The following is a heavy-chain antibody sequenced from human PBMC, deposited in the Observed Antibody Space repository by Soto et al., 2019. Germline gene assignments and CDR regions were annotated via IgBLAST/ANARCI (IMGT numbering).Heavy chain of an antibody. D-gene: IGHD3-3*01. V-gene: IGHV1-69*12. J-gene: IGHJ6*02. Sequence: QVQLVQSGAEVKKPGSSVKVSCKASGGTFSSYAISWVRQAPGQGLEWMGGIIPIFGTANYAQKFQGRVTITADESKSTAYMELSSLRSEDTAVYYCAGWYYDFGNYYYGMDVWGQGTTVTVSS. CDR3: AGWYYDFGNYYYGMDV. CDR1: GGTFSSYA. CDR2: IIPIFGTA.